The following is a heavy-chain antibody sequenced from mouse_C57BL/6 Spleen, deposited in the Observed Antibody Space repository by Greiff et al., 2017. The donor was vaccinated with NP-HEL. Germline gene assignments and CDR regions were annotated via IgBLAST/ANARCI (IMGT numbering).Heavy chain of an antibody. V-gene: IGHV1-69*01. CDR1: GYNFTSYW. Sequence: QVQLQQPGAELVMPGASVKLSCKASGYNFTSYWMHWVKQRPGQGLEWIGEIDPSDSYTNYNQKFKGKSTLTVDKSSSTAYMQLSSLTSEDSAVYYCARRYFDYWGQGTTLTVSS. CDR2: IDPSDSYT. J-gene: IGHJ2*01. CDR3: ARRYFDY.